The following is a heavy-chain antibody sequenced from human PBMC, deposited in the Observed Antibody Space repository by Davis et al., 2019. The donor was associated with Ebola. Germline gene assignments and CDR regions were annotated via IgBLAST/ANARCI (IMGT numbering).Heavy chain of an antibody. CDR2: ISGSDGNT. D-gene: IGHD6-13*01. V-gene: IGHV3-23*01. CDR3: AREGSRNDYYYGMDV. CDR1: GFSLGTYA. Sequence: GESLKISCTASGFSLGTYAMNWVRQAPGKGLEWVSGISGSDGNTYYADSVKGRLTISRDSSKNMLLLQMNSLRAEDTAVYYCAREGSRNDYYYGMDVWGQGTTVTVSS. J-gene: IGHJ6*02.